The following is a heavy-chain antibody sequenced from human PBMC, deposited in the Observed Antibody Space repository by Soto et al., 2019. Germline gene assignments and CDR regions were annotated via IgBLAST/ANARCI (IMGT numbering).Heavy chain of an antibody. CDR2: INAGNGNT. CDR1: GYTFASYA. V-gene: IGHV1-3*01. D-gene: IGHD1-7*01. J-gene: IGHJ5*02. Sequence: GASVKVSCKASGYTFASYAMHWVRQAPGQRLEWMGWINAGNGNTKYSQKFQGRVTITRDTSASTAYMELSSLRSEDTAVYYCARPSGRELELNWFDPWGQGTLVTVSS. CDR3: ARPSGRELELNWFDP.